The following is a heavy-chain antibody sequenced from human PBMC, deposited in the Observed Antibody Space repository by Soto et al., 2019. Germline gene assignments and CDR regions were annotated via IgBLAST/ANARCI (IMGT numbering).Heavy chain of an antibody. V-gene: IGHV4-31*01. Sequence: QVQLQESGPGLVKPSQTLSLTCTVSGGSISSGGYYWSWIRQHPGTGLEGIGYLYYSGSTYYNPSLQSLVTISVATSKNQLSRKMSSVTAADTAVYYCARDGCSSTSCHKPAYFDYWGQGTLVTVSS. CDR1: GGSISSGGYY. CDR3: ARDGCSSTSCHKPAYFDY. CDR2: LYYSGST. J-gene: IGHJ4*02. D-gene: IGHD2-2*01.